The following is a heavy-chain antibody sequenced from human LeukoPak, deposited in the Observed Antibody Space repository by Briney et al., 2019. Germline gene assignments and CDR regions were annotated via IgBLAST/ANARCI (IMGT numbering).Heavy chain of an antibody. CDR3: AKDRGRYCSSTSCYTEEYYFDY. V-gene: IGHV3-23*01. Sequence: GGSLRLSCTASGFSFSSYAMSWVRQAPGKGLEWVSAISGGGGSTYYADSVKGRFTISRDNSKNTLYLQMNSLRAEDTAVYYCAKDRGRYCSSTSCYTEEYYFDYWGQGTLVTVSS. CDR1: GFSFSSYA. CDR2: ISGGGGST. D-gene: IGHD2-2*02. J-gene: IGHJ4*02.